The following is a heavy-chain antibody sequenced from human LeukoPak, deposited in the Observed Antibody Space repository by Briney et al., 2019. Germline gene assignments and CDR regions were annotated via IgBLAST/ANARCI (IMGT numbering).Heavy chain of an antibody. CDR1: GFTFSSYS. CDR2: ISRSSTYI. Sequence: GGSLRLSCAASGFTFSSYSMNWVRQAPGKGLEWVSSISRSSTYIYYADSVKGRFTISRDNAKNSLYLQMNSLRAEDRAVYYCAREGMISFGGVIVPFYGMDVWGQGTTVTVSS. D-gene: IGHD3-16*02. V-gene: IGHV3-21*01. J-gene: IGHJ6*02. CDR3: AREGMISFGGVIVPFYGMDV.